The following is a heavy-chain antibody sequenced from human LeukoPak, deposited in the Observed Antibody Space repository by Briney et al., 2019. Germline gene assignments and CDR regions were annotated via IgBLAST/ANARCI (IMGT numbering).Heavy chain of an antibody. CDR3: ARAWVGGNFDY. V-gene: IGHV3-48*01. D-gene: IGHD1-26*01. CDR2: ISSSSSTI. J-gene: IGHJ4*02. CDR1: GFTFSSYS. Sequence: GSLRLSCAASGFTFSSYSMNWVRQAPGKGLEWVSYISSSSSTIYYADSVKGRFTISRDNAENSLYLQMNSLRAEDTAVYYCARAWVGGNFDYWGQGTLVSVSS.